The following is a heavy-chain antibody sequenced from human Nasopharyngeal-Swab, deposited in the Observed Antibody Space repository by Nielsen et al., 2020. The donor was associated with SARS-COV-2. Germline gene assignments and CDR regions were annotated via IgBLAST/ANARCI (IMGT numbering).Heavy chain of an antibody. CDR3: ARCMTGTTGGWFDP. D-gene: IGHD1-7*01. J-gene: IGHJ5*02. V-gene: IGHV4-34*01. CDR2: INHSGST. Sequence: WICQPPGKGLEWIGEINHSGSTNYNPSLKSRVTISVDTSKNQFSLKLSSVTAADTAVYYCARCMTGTTGGWFDPWGQGTLVTVSS.